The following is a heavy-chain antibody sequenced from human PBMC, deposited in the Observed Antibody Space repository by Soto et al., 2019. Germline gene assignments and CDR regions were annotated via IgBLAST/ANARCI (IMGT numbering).Heavy chain of an antibody. CDR2: IIPILGIA. CDR1: GGTFSSYT. J-gene: IGHJ5*02. D-gene: IGHD2-2*01. V-gene: IGHV1-69*02. CDR3: APSLGYCSSTSCEGHWFDP. Sequence: SVKVSCKASGGTFSSYTISWVRQAPGQGLEWMGRIIPILGIANYAQKFQGRVTITADKSTSTAYMELSSLRSEDTAVYYCAPSLGYCSSTSCEGHWFDPWGKGTLVTVSS.